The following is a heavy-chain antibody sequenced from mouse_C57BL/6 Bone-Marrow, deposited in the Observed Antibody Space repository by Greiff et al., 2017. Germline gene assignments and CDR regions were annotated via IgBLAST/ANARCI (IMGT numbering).Heavy chain of an antibody. J-gene: IGHJ4*01. CDR3: ARGPLDY. CDR2: ISDGGSYT. V-gene: IGHV5-4*01. CDR1: GFTFSSYA. Sequence: EVQVVESGGGLVKPGGSLKLSCAASGFTFSSYAMSWVSQTPEKRLEWVATISDGGSYTYYPDNVKGRFTISRDNAKNNLYLQMSHLKSEDTAMYYCARGPLDYWGQGTSLTVSS.